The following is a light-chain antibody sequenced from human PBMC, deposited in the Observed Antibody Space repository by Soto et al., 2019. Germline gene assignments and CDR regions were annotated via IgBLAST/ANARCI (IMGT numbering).Light chain of an antibody. J-gene: IGLJ1*01. CDR2: DVS. V-gene: IGLV2-11*01. CDR3: YSYAGTYPKL. CDR1: SSDVGGYNY. Sequence: QSVLTQPRSVSGSPGQSVTISCTGTSSDVGGYNYVSWYQQHPGKAPKLMIYDVSKRPSGVPDRFSGSKSGNTASLTISGLHAVDYADYGCYSYAGTYPKLFGTGTKVTV.